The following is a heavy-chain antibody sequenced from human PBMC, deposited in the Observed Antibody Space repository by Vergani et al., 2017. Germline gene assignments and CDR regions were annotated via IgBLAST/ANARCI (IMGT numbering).Heavy chain of an antibody. J-gene: IGHJ3*02. Sequence: EVQLVESGGGLVQPGRSLRPSCAASGFTFDDYAMHWVRQAPGKGLEWVSGISWNRGSIGYADSVKGRFTSSRDNAKNSLYLQMNSLRAEDTALYYCAKDFWVTTYAFYIWGQGTMVTVSS. D-gene: IGHD4-11*01. CDR3: AKDFWVTTYAFYI. CDR2: ISWNRGSI. CDR1: GFTFDDYA. V-gene: IGHV3-9*01.